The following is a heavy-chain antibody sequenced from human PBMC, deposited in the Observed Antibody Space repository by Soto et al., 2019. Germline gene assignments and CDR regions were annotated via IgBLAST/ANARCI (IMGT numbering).Heavy chain of an antibody. CDR3: AKNWNWGSLVH. Sequence: TSETLSLTCTVSGDSISTDYWSWIRQSPGKGLEWIGFIYYGGSTNYNPSLKSRVTISVDTPKNQFSLKLSSVTAADTAVYYCAKNWNWGSLVHWGQGTLVTV. CDR1: GDSISTDY. CDR2: IYYGGST. J-gene: IGHJ4*02. V-gene: IGHV4-59*08. D-gene: IGHD7-27*01.